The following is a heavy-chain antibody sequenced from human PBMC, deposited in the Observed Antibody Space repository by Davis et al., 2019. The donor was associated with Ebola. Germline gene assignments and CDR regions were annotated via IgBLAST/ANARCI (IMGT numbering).Heavy chain of an antibody. V-gene: IGHV3-48*04. CDR3: ARVSQYSSGWFGSGFDY. CDR2: ISSSSSTI. Sequence: PGGSLRLSCAASGFTFSSYSMNWVRQAPGKGLEWVSYISSSSSTIYYADSVKGRFTISRDNAKNTLYLQMNSLRAGDTAVYYCARVSQYSSGWFGSGFDYWGQGTLVTVSS. CDR1: GFTFSSYS. D-gene: IGHD6-19*01. J-gene: IGHJ4*02.